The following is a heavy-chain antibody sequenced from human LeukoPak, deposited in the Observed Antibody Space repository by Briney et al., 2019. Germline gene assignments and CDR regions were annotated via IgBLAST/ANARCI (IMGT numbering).Heavy chain of an antibody. CDR1: GFTFSSYS. D-gene: IGHD1-26*01. V-gene: IGHV3-21*04. J-gene: IGHJ4*02. Sequence: GGSLRLSCAASGFTFSSYSMNWVRQAPGKGLEWVSSISSSSSYIYYADSVKGRFTISRDNAKNSLYLQMNSLRAEDTSVYYCARLYGGSYGSFDYWGQGTLVTVSS. CDR3: ARLYGGSYGSFDY. CDR2: ISSSSSYI.